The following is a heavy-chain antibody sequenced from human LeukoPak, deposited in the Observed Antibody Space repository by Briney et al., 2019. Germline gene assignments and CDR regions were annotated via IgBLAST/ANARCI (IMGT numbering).Heavy chain of an antibody. CDR3: AKLSLWSPIYYFDY. D-gene: IGHD2/OR15-2a*01. CDR2: IYSGGST. CDR1: GFTVSSNY. Sequence: QSGGSLRLSCAASGFTVSSNYMSWVRQAPGKGLEWVSVIYSGGSTYYADSVKGRFTISRDNSKNTLYLQMNSLRAEDTAVYYCAKLSLWSPIYYFDYWGQGTLVTVSS. J-gene: IGHJ4*02. V-gene: IGHV3-53*01.